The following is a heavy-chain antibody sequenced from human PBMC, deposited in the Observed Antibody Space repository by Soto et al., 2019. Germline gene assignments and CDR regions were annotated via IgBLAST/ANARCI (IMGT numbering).Heavy chain of an antibody. D-gene: IGHD5-12*01. V-gene: IGHV4-38-2*01. CDR1: GYSITSGYY. Sequence: PSETLSLTCAVSGYSITSGYYWGWIRQPPGKGLEWIGSIYHSGSTYYNPSLKSRVTISVDTPQKLFSLKLSSVTAADTAVYHCARLPYSYSGYDETYFDYWVQGTLVTVSS. CDR3: ARLPYSYSGYDETYFDY. CDR2: IYHSGST. J-gene: IGHJ4*02.